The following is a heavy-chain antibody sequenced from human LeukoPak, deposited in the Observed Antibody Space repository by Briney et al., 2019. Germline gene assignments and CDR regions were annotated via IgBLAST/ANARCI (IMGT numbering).Heavy chain of an antibody. J-gene: IGHJ3*02. CDR2: IKEDGSEK. CDR3: AKDGYNPKDAFDI. D-gene: IGHD5-24*01. CDR1: GFTFRNYW. Sequence: GGSLRLSCAASGFTFRNYWMRWVRQAPGKGLEWVANIKEDGSEKYYVDSVKGRFTISRDNAKNSLYLQMNSLRAEDTAVYYCAKDGYNPKDAFDIWGQGTMVTVSS. V-gene: IGHV3-7*01.